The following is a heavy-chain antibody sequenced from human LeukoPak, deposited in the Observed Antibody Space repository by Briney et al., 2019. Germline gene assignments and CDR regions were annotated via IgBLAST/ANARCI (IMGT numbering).Heavy chain of an antibody. J-gene: IGHJ4*02. CDR3: AKWGPYCVGDYCPALDS. Sequence: GGSLRLSCAASGFTFSNYAMSWVRQAPGKGLELVANINQDGSKKRYADSMKGRFTISRDNAKESLYLQLNSLRAEDTAVYYCAKWGPYCVGDYCPALDSWGPGTLVTVSS. CDR1: GFTFSNYA. CDR2: INQDGSKK. D-gene: IGHD2-21*02. V-gene: IGHV3-7*01.